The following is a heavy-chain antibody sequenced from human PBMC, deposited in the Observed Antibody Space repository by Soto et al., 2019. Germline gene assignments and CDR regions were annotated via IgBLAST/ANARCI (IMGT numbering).Heavy chain of an antibody. Sequence: SVKVSCKASGGTFSSYAISWVRQAPGQGLEWMGRIIPIFGTANYAQKFQGRVTITADESTSTAYMKLSSMRSEDTAVYYCARAREELEHDYWGQGTLVTVSS. D-gene: IGHD1-1*01. CDR3: ARAREELEHDY. J-gene: IGHJ4*02. CDR2: IIPIFGTA. V-gene: IGHV1-69*13. CDR1: GGTFSSYA.